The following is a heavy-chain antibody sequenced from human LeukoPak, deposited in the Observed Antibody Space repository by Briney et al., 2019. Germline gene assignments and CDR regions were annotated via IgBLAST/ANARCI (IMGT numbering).Heavy chain of an antibody. Sequence: SETLSLTCAVYGGSFSGYYWSWIRQPPGKGLEWIGEINHSGSTNYNPSLKSRVTISVDTSKNQFSLKLSSVTAADTAVYYCARDLRFFGYSYGSQRDCYYGMDVWGQGTTVTVSS. J-gene: IGHJ6*02. D-gene: IGHD5-18*01. CDR1: GGSFSGYY. V-gene: IGHV4-34*01. CDR3: ARDLRFFGYSYGSQRDCYYGMDV. CDR2: INHSGST.